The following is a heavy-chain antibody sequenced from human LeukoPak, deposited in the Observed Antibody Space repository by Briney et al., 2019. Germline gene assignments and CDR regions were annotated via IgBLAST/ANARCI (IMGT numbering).Heavy chain of an antibody. CDR1: GFTFSDYY. J-gene: IGHJ4*02. CDR2: ISSSGSTI. CDR3: ARDLTYDSSGYPGGFDY. D-gene: IGHD3-22*01. V-gene: IGHV3-11*01. Sequence: GGSLRLSCAASGFTFSDYYMSWIRQAPGKGLEGVSYISSSGSTIYYADSVKGRFTIPRDNAKNSLYLQMNSLRAEDTAVYYCARDLTYDSSGYPGGFDYWGQGTLVTVSS.